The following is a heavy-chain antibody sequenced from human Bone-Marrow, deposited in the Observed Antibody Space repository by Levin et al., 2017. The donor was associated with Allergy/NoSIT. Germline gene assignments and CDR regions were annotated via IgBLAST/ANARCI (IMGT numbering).Heavy chain of an antibody. CDR2: IYYSGSI. Sequence: SCTVSGGSISSGGYFWSWIRQHPGKGLEWIGYIYYSGSIYYNPSLKSRVTISVDTSKNQFSLKLSSVTAADTAVYYCARVFWSGYERNSYFFDYWGQGTLVTVSS. CDR1: GGSISSGGYF. J-gene: IGHJ4*02. V-gene: IGHV4-31*03. D-gene: IGHD3-3*01. CDR3: ARVFWSGYERNSYFFDY.